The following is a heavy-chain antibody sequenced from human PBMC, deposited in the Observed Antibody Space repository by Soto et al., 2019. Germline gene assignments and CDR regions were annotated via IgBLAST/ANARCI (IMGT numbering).Heavy chain of an antibody. CDR2: ISGSGGST. V-gene: IGHV3-23*01. CDR1: GFTFSSYA. CDR3: ARDCVVRGSGPTYFDY. Sequence: GGSLRLSCAASGFTFSSYAMSWVRQAPGKGLEWVSAISGSGGSTYYADSVKGRFTISRDNSKNTLYLHMSSLRVEDTAVYFCARDCVVRGSGPTYFDYWGQGTLVTVSS. D-gene: IGHD3-10*01. J-gene: IGHJ4*01.